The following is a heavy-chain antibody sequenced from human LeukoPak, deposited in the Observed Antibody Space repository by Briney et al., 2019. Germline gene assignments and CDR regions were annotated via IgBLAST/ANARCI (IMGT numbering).Heavy chain of an antibody. V-gene: IGHV3-53*01. CDR3: DPGPGFGELSENWFDP. J-gene: IGHJ5*02. Sequence: GGSLRLSCVASGFSVSSVYMTWVRQAPGKGLEWVSVIYSGGSTYYADSVKGRFTISRDNSKNTLYLQVNSLRAEDTAVYYCDPGPGFGELSENWFDPWGQGTLVTVSS. CDR2: IYSGGST. D-gene: IGHD3-10*01. CDR1: GFSVSSVY.